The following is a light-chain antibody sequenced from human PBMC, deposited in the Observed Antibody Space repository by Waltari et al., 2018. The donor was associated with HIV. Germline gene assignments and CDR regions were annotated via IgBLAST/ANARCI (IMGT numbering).Light chain of an antibody. V-gene: IGLV3-19*01. CDR1: SLRNYF. CDR2: CEN. CDR3: NSRDSSGNRLVV. Sequence: SSEVTQDPTVSVALGQTVRITCQGDSLRNYFPSWYQQKPGQAPVLVIYCENNRPSGIPDRFSGSTSGNTASLIITGAQAEDEAEYYCNSRDSSGNRLVVFGGGTKLTVL. J-gene: IGLJ2*01.